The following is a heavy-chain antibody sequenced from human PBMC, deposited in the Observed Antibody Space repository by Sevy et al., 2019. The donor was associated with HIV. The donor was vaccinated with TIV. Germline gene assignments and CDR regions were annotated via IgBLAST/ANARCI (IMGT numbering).Heavy chain of an antibody. Sequence: ASVKVSCKASGYTFTSYDINWVRQATGQGLEWMGWMNPNSGNTGYAQKFQGRVTMTRNTSISTAYMELSSLRSEDTAVYYCAREGYGDSGYYYYGMDVWGQGTTVTVSS. CDR1: GYTFTSYD. CDR3: AREGYGDSGYYYYGMDV. V-gene: IGHV1-8*01. D-gene: IGHD4-17*01. J-gene: IGHJ6*02. CDR2: MNPNSGNT.